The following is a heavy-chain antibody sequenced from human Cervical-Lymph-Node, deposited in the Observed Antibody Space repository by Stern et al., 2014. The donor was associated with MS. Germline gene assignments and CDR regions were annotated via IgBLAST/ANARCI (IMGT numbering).Heavy chain of an antibody. CDR3: ARDYGDYAFDY. D-gene: IGHD4-17*01. J-gene: IGHJ4*02. CDR2: IDPGDSDT. V-gene: IGHV5-51*01. Sequence: EMQLVESGAEVKKPGESLKISCKGSGYSFTANWIAWVRQMPGKGMEWMGIIDPGDSDTRYSPSFQGQVTISADKSISTAYLQWSGLKASDTAMYYCARDYGDYAFDYWGQGTLVTVSS. CDR1: GYSFTANW.